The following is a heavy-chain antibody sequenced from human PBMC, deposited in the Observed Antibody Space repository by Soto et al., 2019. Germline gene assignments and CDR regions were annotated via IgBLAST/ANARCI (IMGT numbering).Heavy chain of an antibody. J-gene: IGHJ4*02. CDR2: INAGYGNT. CDR3: ARDTGDGTFDC. D-gene: IGHD7-27*01. CDR1: GYTFSSYA. Sequence: QVHLVQSGAEVRKPGASVKVSCKASGYTFSSYAMHWVRQAPGQRLEWMGWINAGYGNTKSSQKFQDRVTISRDTSASTAYMELTSLRSEDTAVYSCARDTGDGTFDCWGQGTLVTVSS. V-gene: IGHV1-3*01.